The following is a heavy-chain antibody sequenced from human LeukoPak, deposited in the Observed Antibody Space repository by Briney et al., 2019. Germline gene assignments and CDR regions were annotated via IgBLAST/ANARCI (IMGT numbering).Heavy chain of an antibody. CDR2: IYYSGST. D-gene: IGHD2-2*01. V-gene: IGHV4-59*01. Sequence: RASETLSLTCTVSGGSMRSDYWSWIRQSPGKGLEWIGYIYYSGSTNYNPSLKSRVTLSVDTSKNQFSLRLSSVTAADTAVYYCARGGTRHYFQHWGQGTLVTVSS. CDR1: GGSMRSDY. J-gene: IGHJ1*01. CDR3: ARGGTRHYFQH.